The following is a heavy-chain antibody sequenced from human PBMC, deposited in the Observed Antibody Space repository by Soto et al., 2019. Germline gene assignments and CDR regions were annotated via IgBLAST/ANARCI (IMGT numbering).Heavy chain of an antibody. CDR1: GFSLSTSGMC. CDR2: IDWDDDK. CDR3: ARILGGTYGDSVDY. V-gene: IGHV2-70*11. D-gene: IGHD4-17*01. Sequence: SGPTLVNPTQTLTLTCTFSGFSLSTSGMCVSWIRQPPGKALEWLARIDWDDDKYYSTSLKTRLTISKDTSKNQVVLTMTNMDPVDTATYYCARILGGTYGDSVDYWGQGTLVTVSS. J-gene: IGHJ4*02.